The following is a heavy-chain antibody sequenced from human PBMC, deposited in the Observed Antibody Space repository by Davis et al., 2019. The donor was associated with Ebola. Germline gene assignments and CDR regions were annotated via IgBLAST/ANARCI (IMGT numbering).Heavy chain of an antibody. CDR3: ARRDAYNRPLDY. D-gene: IGHD5-24*01. Sequence: GESLKISCKDSGNSFSSHWIGWVRQMPGKGLEWMGIIYTGDSDTRYSPSFRGQVTISADKSIKTAFLQWSSLKASDTALYYCARRDAYNRPLDYWGQGTLVTVSS. CDR1: GNSFSSHW. J-gene: IGHJ4*02. V-gene: IGHV5-51*01. CDR2: IYTGDSDT.